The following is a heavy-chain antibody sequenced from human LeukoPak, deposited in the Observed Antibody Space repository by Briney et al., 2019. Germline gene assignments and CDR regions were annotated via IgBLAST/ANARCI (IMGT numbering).Heavy chain of an antibody. CDR2: IHYSGST. CDR1: GGSISSYY. V-gene: IGHV4-59*01. J-gene: IGHJ4*02. CDR3: ARGPDLAAAGNFDY. D-gene: IGHD6-13*01. Sequence: KPSETLSLTCTVSGGSISSYYWSWIRQPPGKGLEWIGYIHYSGSTNYNPSLKSRVTISVDTSKNQFSLKLSSVTAADTAVYYCARGPDLAAAGNFDYWGQGTLVTVSS.